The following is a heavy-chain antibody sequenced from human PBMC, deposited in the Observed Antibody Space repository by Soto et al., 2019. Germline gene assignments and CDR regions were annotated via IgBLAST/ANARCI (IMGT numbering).Heavy chain of an antibody. CDR1: GFILRNYN. V-gene: IGHV3-30*03. CDR3: STHSWLPSHH. CDR2: ISYDGVTQ. D-gene: IGHD6-19*01. J-gene: IGHJ1*01. Sequence: PGGSLRLSCTASGFILRNYNVHWVRQAPGEGLKWVAVISYDGVTQYYADSVKGRFTMSRDRSNNAVYLQMNSLTAEDTAIYYCSTHSWLPSHHWGQGTLVTVSS.